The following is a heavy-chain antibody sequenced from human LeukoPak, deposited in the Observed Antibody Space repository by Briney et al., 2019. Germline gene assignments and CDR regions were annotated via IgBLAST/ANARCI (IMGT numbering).Heavy chain of an antibody. D-gene: IGHD3-16*01. V-gene: IGHV3-7*01. CDR3: TRGGRLHPQSPY. CDR1: GFSFSTYW. J-gene: IGHJ4*02. CDR2: IKQDGSDI. Sequence: PGGSLRLSCAASGFSFSTYWKSWVRQAPGKGLEWVANIKQDGSDIYYVDSVKGRFIISRDNAKNSLYLQMSSLRAEDTAVYYCTRGGRLHPQSPYWGQGTLVTVPS.